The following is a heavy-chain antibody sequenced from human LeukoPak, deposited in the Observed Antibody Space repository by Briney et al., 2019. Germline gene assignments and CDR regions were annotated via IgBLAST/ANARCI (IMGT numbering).Heavy chain of an antibody. Sequence: GGSLRLSCAASGFTFDDYAMHWVRQAPGKGLEWVSGISWNSGSIGYADSAKGRFTISRDNAKNSLYLQMNSLRAEDTALYYCAIELTPGTNFDYWGQGTLVTVSS. V-gene: IGHV3-9*01. CDR1: GFTFDDYA. CDR3: AIELTPGTNFDY. D-gene: IGHD1-7*01. CDR2: ISWNSGSI. J-gene: IGHJ4*02.